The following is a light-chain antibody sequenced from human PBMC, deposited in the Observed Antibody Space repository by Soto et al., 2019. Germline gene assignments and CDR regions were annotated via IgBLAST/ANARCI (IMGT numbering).Light chain of an antibody. CDR1: QSVSSNY. Sequence: EIVLTQSPGTLSLSPGERATLSCRASQSVSSNYLAWYQQKRGQAPRLLIYGASSRSTGIPTRFSGSGSGTDFTLTISRLEPEDFAGYYCQQYDTSPRTFGQGTKVEI. V-gene: IGKV3-20*01. J-gene: IGKJ1*01. CDR2: GAS. CDR3: QQYDTSPRT.